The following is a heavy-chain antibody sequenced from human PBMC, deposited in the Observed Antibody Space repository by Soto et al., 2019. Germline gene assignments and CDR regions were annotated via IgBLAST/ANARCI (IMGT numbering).Heavy chain of an antibody. CDR2: IDGSSEYT. CDR1: GFLFTHYY. CDR3: ARDLRFSSTNYFDF. V-gene: IGHV3-11*06. J-gene: IGHJ4*02. D-gene: IGHD2-8*01. Sequence: GALSLSCTASGFLFTHYYRSWIHQPPGKGLEWLAYIDGSSEYTNYADSVKGRFTISRDNAKNSVFLQMNNLRADDTAVYYCARDLRFSSTNYFDFWGRGTLVTVSS.